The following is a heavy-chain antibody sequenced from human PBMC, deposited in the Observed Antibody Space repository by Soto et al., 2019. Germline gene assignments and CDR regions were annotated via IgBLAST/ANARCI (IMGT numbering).Heavy chain of an antibody. D-gene: IGHD1-7*01. CDR3: ARVPGHKNSRGDF. CDR1: GYTFTHYF. CDR2: INPKSGDT. J-gene: IGHJ4*02. Sequence: QVRLMQSGPEVRRPGASVTVSCKASGYTFTHYFIHWVRRAPGQGLEWMGYINPKSGDTHYSQTSRGSVSMTRDTSTDTANMGLSSLKSDDTAVYFCARVPGHKNSRGDFWGQGTPITVSS. V-gene: IGHV1-2*02.